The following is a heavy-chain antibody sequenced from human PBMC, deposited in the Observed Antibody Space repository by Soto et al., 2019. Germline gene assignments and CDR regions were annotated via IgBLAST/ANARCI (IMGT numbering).Heavy chain of an antibody. J-gene: IGHJ4*02. CDR3: TRGDSSGGYWYSGVY. Sequence: EVQLVESGGGLVQPGGSLRLSCEASGFTFSDHYMDWGRQAPGKGLEWVGRIRNKAKSYSTHFAAPVQGRFGISRDDSRSALYLQMNSLTAEDTAVYYCTRGDSSGGYWYSGVYWGRGALVTVAS. CDR1: GFTFSDHY. CDR2: IRNKAKSYST. V-gene: IGHV3-72*01. D-gene: IGHD2-15*01.